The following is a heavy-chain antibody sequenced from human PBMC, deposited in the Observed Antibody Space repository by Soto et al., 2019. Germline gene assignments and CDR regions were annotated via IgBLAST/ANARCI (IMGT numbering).Heavy chain of an antibody. CDR3: ARGGGIVVVTAPYDH. J-gene: IGHJ4*02. V-gene: IGHV3-23*01. D-gene: IGHD2-21*02. CDR1: GFTFSAYA. CDR2: ISGSGGAT. Sequence: PGGSLRLSCAASGFTFSAYAMSWVRQAPGKGLEWVSVISGSGGATYYADSVKGRFTISRDNAKNTLYLQMNSLTTEDTAVYYCARGGGIVVVTAPYDHWGQGTLVTVSS.